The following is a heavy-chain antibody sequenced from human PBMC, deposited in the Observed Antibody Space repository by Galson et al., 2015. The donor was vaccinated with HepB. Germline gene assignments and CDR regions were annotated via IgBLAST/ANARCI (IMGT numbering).Heavy chain of an antibody. V-gene: IGHV3-15*01. CDR3: SYYYDSSGASVGFDY. CDR1: GFIFSKAW. CDR2: IKSKIDGGTS. Sequence: SLRLSCAASGFIFSKAWMSWVRQAPGKGLEWVGRIKSKIDGGTSDYPAHVKGRFTISRDDSKNTLYLQMNSLETEDTAVYDCSYYYDSSGASVGFDYWGQGTLVTVSS. D-gene: IGHD3-22*01. J-gene: IGHJ4*02.